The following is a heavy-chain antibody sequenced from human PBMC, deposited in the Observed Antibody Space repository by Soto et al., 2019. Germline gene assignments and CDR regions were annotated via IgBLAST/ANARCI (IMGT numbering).Heavy chain of an antibody. CDR3: ASHSSRNWFGP. CDR2: IYYSGST. CDR1: GSPVSSSRYY. J-gene: IGHJ5*02. V-gene: IGHV4-39*01. Sequence: SETLSLTCIASGSPVSSSRYYWGWIRQPPGKGLEWIGSIYYSGSTYYNPSLKSRVTISVDTSKNQFSLKLSSVTAADTAVFYCASHSSRNWFGPRRQLTRFPACS. D-gene: IGHD6-6*01.